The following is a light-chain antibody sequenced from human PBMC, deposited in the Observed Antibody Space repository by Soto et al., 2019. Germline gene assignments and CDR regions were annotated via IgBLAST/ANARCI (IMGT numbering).Light chain of an antibody. J-gene: IGKJ4*01. Sequence: EILVTQAPATPSLCPREKTTLSCRASQSVSSYLAWYQQKPGQAPRLLIYDASNRATGIPARFSGSGSGTDFTLTISSLEPEDFAVYYCQQRSNWPLTFGGGTKVDIK. CDR2: DAS. CDR1: QSVSSY. V-gene: IGKV3-11*01. CDR3: QQRSNWPLT.